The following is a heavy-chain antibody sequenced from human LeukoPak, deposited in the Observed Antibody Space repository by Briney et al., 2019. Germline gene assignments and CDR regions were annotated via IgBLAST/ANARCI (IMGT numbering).Heavy chain of an antibody. CDR2: INHSGST. D-gene: IGHD1-1*01. V-gene: IGHV4-34*01. J-gene: IGHJ4*02. CDR1: GGSISSYY. Sequence: SETLSLTCTVSGGSISSYYWSWIRQPPGKGLEWIGEINHSGSTNYNPSLKSRVTISVDTSKNQFSLKLSSVTAADTAVYYCARGWTSEGEFDYWGQGTLVTVSS. CDR3: ARGWTSEGEFDY.